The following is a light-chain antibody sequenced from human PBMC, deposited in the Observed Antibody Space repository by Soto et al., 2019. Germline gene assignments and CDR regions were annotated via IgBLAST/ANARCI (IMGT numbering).Light chain of an antibody. CDR1: QSVNSNY. Sequence: EIVLTQSPCTLSLSPGERATLSCRASQSVNSNYLAWYQQKPGQAPRLLIYGASSRATGIPDRFSGSGSGTDFTLTISRLEPEDFAVYYCQQYGSSGTFGQGTKVDIK. CDR3: QQYGSSGT. J-gene: IGKJ1*01. CDR2: GAS. V-gene: IGKV3-20*01.